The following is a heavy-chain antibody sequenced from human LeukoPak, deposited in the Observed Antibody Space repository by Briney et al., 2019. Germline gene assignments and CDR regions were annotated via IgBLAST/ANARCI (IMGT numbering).Heavy chain of an antibody. D-gene: IGHD3-16*01. V-gene: IGHV4-59*01. CDR3: ASGGVALGAFDI. Sequence: SETLSLTCTVSGGSISTYYWSWIRQPPGKGLEWIGYMYYSGSTNYNPSLKTRVTISVDTSKNQFSLKLSSVTAADTAVYYCASGGVALGAFDIWGQGTMVTVPS. CDR1: GGSISTYY. J-gene: IGHJ3*02. CDR2: MYYSGST.